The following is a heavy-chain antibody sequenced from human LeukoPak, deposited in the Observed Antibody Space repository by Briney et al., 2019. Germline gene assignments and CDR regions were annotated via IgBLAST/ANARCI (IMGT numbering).Heavy chain of an antibody. D-gene: IGHD6-13*01. J-gene: IGHJ4*02. V-gene: IGHV4-4*07. CDR3: ARSAFLVTAPGLYYFDY. CDR2: IYNSGST. CDR1: GGSISSYY. Sequence: IPSETLSLTCTVSGGSISSYYWSWIRQPAGKGLEWIGHIYNSGSTNYNPSLKGRVTMSAATSKNQFSLHLSSVTAADTAVYYCARSAFLVTAPGLYYFDYWGQGTLVAVSS.